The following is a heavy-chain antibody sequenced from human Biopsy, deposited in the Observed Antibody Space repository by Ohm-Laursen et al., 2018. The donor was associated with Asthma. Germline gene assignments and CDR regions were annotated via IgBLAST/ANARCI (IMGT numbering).Heavy chain of an antibody. CDR3: ARDHCSALWAGVSTDNCYFDY. CDR2: IRPPFGLT. V-gene: IGHV1-69*10. J-gene: IGHJ4*02. CDR1: EDTFSRYV. Sequence: PSVKVSCKASEDTFSRYVISWVRQAPRHGLEGMGGIRPPFGLTNYAQRFQDRLTISADKSTRTAYMELRRLRSEDPAVYYCARDHCSALWAGVSTDNCYFDYWGQGTLLTVSS. D-gene: IGHD5/OR15-5a*01.